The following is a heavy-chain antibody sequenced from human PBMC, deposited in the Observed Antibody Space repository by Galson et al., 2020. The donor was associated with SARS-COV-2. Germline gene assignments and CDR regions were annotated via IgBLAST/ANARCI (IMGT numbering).Heavy chain of an antibody. D-gene: IGHD4-17*01. CDR1: GYTFTSYE. V-gene: IGHV1-8*01. CDR3: ARSYDDFATWFDP. Sequence: ASVKVSCKASGYTFTSYEINWVRQAPGQGLEWMGWMNPHSGNTGYAQKFQGRVTMTRTTSISTAYMELNSLTSEDTAVYYCARSYDDFATWFDPCGQGTLVTVSS. J-gene: IGHJ5*02. CDR2: MNPHSGNT.